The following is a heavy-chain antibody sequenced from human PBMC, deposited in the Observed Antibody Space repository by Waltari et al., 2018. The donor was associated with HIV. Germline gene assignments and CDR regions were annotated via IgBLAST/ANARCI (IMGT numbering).Heavy chain of an antibody. CDR2: ITREAYGGTA. D-gene: IGHD1-26*01. CDR3: SRPSGPLHSYGMDV. J-gene: IGHJ6*02. Sequence: EVHLMESGGGLVQPGRSLRLSCRGSGFTCGDYGPSWFRQAPGKGLEWVGFITREAYGGTAEYAASVTGRFTISREDSKSTAYMQMNRLESEDTGVYFCSRPSGPLHSYGMDVWGQGTTVIVSS. CDR1: GFTCGDYG. V-gene: IGHV3-49*03.